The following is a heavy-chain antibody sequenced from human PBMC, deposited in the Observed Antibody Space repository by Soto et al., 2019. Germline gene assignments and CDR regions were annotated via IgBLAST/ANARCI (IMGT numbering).Heavy chain of an antibody. CDR1: GGSFSGYY. D-gene: IGHD2-2*01. CDR3: ARGIGYCSSINCYSSRRLRFDS. V-gene: IGHV4-34*01. J-gene: IGHJ4*02. CDR2: VNHSGTT. Sequence: QVQLQQWGAGLLKPSETLSLTCAVYGGSFSGYYWTWIRQSPEKGLEWIGEVNHSGTTYYNPSLKTRVTISVHTPKNQFSLKMSPVTAADTAVYYCARGIGYCSSINCYSSRRLRFDSWGQGTLVTVSS.